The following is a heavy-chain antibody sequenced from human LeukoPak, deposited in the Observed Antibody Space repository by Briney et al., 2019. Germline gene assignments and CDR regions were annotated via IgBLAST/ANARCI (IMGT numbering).Heavy chain of an antibody. CDR3: ASAVTTVTTFDY. J-gene: IGHJ4*02. CDR1: GGSISSSSYY. D-gene: IGHD4-17*01. Sequence: SETLSLTCTVSGGSISSSSYYWGWIRQPPGKGLEWIGSIYYSGSTYYNPSHKSRVTISVDTSKNQFSLKLSSVTAADTAVYYCASAVTTVTTFDYWGQGTLVTVSS. CDR2: IYYSGST. V-gene: IGHV4-39*01.